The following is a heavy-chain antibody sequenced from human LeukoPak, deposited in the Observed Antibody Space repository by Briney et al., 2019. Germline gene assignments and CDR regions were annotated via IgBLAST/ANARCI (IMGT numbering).Heavy chain of an antibody. CDR3: AKKNGVVRANYFDY. CDR2: ISGSGGST. CDR1: GFTLTNHA. J-gene: IGHJ4*02. D-gene: IGHD3-3*01. Sequence: GGSLRLSCAVSGFTLTNHAVSWVRQAPGKGLEWVSAISGSGGSTYYADSVKGRFTISRDNSKNTLYLQMNSLRAEDTAVYYCAKKNGVVRANYFDYWGQGTLVTVSS. V-gene: IGHV3-23*01.